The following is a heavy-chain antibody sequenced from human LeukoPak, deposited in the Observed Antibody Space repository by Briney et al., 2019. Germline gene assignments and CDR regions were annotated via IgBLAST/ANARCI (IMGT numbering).Heavy chain of an antibody. J-gene: IGHJ3*02. CDR1: GFTFTNYW. Sequence: QAGGSLRLSCAASGFTFTNYWMNWVRQAPGKGLEWVANVNPAGISKYYVDSVKGRFTISRDNSKNTLYLQMNSLRAEDTAVYYCAKDRGSKWFGEAFDIWGQGTMVTVSS. D-gene: IGHD3-10*01. CDR3: AKDRGSKWFGEAFDI. CDR2: VNPAGISK. V-gene: IGHV3-7*03.